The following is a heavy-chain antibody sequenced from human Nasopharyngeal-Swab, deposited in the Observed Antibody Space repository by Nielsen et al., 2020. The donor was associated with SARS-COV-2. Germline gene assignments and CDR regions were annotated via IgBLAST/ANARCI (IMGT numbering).Heavy chain of an antibody. D-gene: IGHD1-26*01. V-gene: IGHV3-30-3*01. CDR1: GFTFSSYA. CDR2: ISYDGSNK. CDR3: AKDRAAGIVGASHFDY. Sequence: GESLKISCAASGFTFSSYAMHWVRQAPGKGLEWVAVISYDGSNKYYADSVKGRFTISRDNSKNTLYLQMNSLRAEDTAVYYCAKDRAAGIVGASHFDYWGQGTLVTVSS. J-gene: IGHJ4*02.